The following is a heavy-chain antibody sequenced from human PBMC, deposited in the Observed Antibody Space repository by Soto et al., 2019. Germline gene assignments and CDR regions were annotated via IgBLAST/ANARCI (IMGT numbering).Heavy chain of an antibody. D-gene: IGHD4-17*01. Sequence: QVHLVQSGAEVKKPGSSVKVSCKASGGTFSRNAISWVRLAPGQGLEWMGGTIPMFNIAKNAQKFQGRVTITADESRNTAYMELSSLRSEDTAVYYCARVRELDDDDYPDYGMDVWGQGTTVTVSS. CDR3: ARVRELDDDDYPDYGMDV. CDR1: GGTFSRNA. V-gene: IGHV1-69*01. CDR2: TIPMFNIA. J-gene: IGHJ6*02.